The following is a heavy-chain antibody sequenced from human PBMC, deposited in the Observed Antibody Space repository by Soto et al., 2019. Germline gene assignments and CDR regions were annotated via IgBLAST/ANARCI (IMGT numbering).Heavy chain of an antibody. CDR3: ASSFTSPQWRYGMDV. CDR2: ISAYNGNT. D-gene: IGHD2-2*01. CDR1: GYTFSNYG. J-gene: IGHJ6*02. Sequence: QVQLVQSGAEVKKPGASVKVSCKASGYTFSNYGFSWVRQAPGQRLEWMGWISAYNGNTNYAQKVQGRVTMTTDTSTGTAYMELRSLRSDDTAVYYCASSFTSPQWRYGMDVWGQGTTVTVSS. V-gene: IGHV1-18*01.